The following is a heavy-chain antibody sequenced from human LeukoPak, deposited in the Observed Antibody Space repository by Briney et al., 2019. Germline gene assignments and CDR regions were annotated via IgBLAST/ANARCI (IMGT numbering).Heavy chain of an antibody. V-gene: IGHV3-23*01. CDR2: ISGSGAGT. D-gene: IGHD1-26*01. Sequence: GGSLRLSCAASGFTFSTYAMTWVRQAPGKGLEWVSVISGSGAGTYYADSVKGRFTVSRDNSKNTLYLQMNSLRAEDTAVYYCAKDGSGSFRGDALDIWGQGTMVTVSS. CDR3: AKDGSGSFRGDALDI. CDR1: GFTFSTYA. J-gene: IGHJ3*02.